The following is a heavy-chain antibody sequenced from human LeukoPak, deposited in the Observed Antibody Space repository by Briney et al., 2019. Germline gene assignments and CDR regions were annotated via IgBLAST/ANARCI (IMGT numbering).Heavy chain of an antibody. CDR2: IYSSGST. V-gene: IGHV4-4*07. CDR3: ARDAYSRSYYWFDP. J-gene: IGHJ5*02. CDR1: GGSVSGYY. Sequence: SETLSLTCTVSGGSVSGYYWRWIRQPAGEGLEWIGRIYSSGSTSYNPSLQSRVTISVDKSKNQFSLKLTSVTAADTAVYYCARDAYSRSYYWFDPWGQGTLVTVSS. D-gene: IGHD6-13*01.